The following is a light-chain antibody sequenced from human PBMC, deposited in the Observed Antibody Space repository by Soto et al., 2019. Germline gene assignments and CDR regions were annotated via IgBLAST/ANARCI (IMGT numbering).Light chain of an antibody. CDR2: VAS. CDR1: LSVGSN. V-gene: IGKV3-15*01. J-gene: IGKJ1*01. CDR3: QQYNNGPTWT. Sequence: IVMTQSPATLSVSPGERVPLSCRARLSVGSNLAWYRQKPGQAPRLRIYVASTRATGIPARFSGSGSETEFTLTISSLQAEDSAVYFCQQYNNGPTWTFGQGTKVDI.